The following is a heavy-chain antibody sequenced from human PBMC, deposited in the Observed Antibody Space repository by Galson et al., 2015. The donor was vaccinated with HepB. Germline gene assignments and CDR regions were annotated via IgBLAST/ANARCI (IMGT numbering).Heavy chain of an antibody. Sequence: SVKVSCKASGYTFTSYGISWVRQAPGQGLEWMGWISAYNGNTNYAQKLQGRVTMTTDTSTSTAYMELRSLRSDDTAVYYCARVVIYYDILTGYYDDYWGQGTLVTVSS. V-gene: IGHV1-18*01. D-gene: IGHD3-9*01. CDR1: GYTFTSYG. CDR3: ARVVIYYDILTGYYDDY. J-gene: IGHJ4*02. CDR2: ISAYNGNT.